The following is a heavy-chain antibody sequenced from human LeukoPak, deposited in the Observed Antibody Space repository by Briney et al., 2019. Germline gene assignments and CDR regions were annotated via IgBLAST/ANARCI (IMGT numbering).Heavy chain of an antibody. CDR1: GFTFSSYG. CDR3: AKDSESSYSYVDY. Sequence: GGSLRLSCAASGFTFSSYGFHWVRQAPGKGLEWVTSIPYDGANKNYVDSVKGRFTISRDNSKNTLYLLMNSLRVEDTAVYYCAKDSESSYSYVDYGGQGTLVTVSS. D-gene: IGHD5-18*01. J-gene: IGHJ4*02. CDR2: IPYDGANK. V-gene: IGHV3-30*02.